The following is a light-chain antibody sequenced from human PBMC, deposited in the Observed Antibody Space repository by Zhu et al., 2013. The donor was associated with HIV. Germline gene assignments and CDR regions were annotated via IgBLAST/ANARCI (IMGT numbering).Light chain of an antibody. CDR3: QCYHDKTQI. CDR1: NGSIGSNY. V-gene: IGLV6-57*01. Sequence: FILTQPHSVSESPGKTIAISCIRSNGSIGSNYVQWFQQRPGRSPTTVIYEDDQRPSGVPDRFSGSIDRTSNSASLTISGLNTEDEADYYCQCYHDKTQIFGGGTKLTVL. CDR2: EDD. J-gene: IGLJ2*01.